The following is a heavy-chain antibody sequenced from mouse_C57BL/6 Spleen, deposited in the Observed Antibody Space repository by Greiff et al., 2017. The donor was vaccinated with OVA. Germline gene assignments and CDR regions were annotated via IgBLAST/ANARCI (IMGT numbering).Heavy chain of an antibody. D-gene: IGHD2-5*01. CDR3: TRESNDYAMDY. J-gene: IGHJ4*01. V-gene: IGHV2-6*01. Sequence: QVQLQPSGPGLVAPSQSLSITCPVSGFSFPSSGVDWVRQSPGKGLEWLGVIWGVGSTNYNSALKSRLSISKDNSKSQVFLKMNSLQTDDTAMYYCTRESNDYAMDYWGQGTSVTVSS. CDR1: GFSFPSSG. CDR2: IWGVGST.